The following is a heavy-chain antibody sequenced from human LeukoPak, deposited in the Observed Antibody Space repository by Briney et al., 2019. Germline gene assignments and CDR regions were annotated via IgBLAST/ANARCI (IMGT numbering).Heavy chain of an antibody. V-gene: IGHV1-24*01. J-gene: IGHJ6*02. Sequence: ASVKVSCKVSRHTLTDLSVHWVRQAPGKGLEWMGGFDPEHGETIYAQKFQGRVTMTEDTSTDTAYMELSRLRSDDTAVYYCAGNEVYCSGGSCYSDDYYGMDVWGQGTTVTVSS. CDR3: AGNEVYCSGGSCYSDDYYGMDV. CDR2: FDPEHGET. D-gene: IGHD2-15*01. CDR1: RHTLTDLS.